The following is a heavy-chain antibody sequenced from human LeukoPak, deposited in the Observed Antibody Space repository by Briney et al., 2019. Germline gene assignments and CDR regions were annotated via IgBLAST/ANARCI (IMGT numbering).Heavy chain of an antibody. CDR3: ARATQRQYYFDY. V-gene: IGHV1-2*02. CDR2: INPNSGGT. CDR1: GYTFTGYY. D-gene: IGHD6-19*01. Sequence: GASVKGSCKASGYTFTGYYMHWGRQAPGEVLEWMGWINPNSGGTNYAQKFQGRVTMTRDTSISTAYMELSRLRSDDTAVYSCARATQRQYYFDYWGQGTLVTVSS. J-gene: IGHJ4*02.